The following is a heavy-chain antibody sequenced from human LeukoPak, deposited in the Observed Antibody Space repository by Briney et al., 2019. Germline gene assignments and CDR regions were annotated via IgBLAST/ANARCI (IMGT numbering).Heavy chain of an antibody. CDR3: ARDPRGSYHENIPYP. D-gene: IGHD1-26*01. J-gene: IGHJ5*02. CDR2: IKSKTAGGTI. Sequence: PGGSLRLSCAASGFIFTNAWMRWVRQAPGRGLEWIGRIKSKTAGGTIDYAAPVKGRFTISRDNAKNSLYLQMNSLRAEDTAVYYCARDPRGSYHENIPYPWGQGTLVTVSS. CDR1: GFIFTNAW. V-gene: IGHV3-15*01.